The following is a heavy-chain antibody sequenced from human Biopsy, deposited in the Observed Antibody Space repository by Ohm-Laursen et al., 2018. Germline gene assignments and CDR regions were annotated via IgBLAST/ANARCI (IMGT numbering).Heavy chain of an antibody. D-gene: IGHD2-15*01. CDR3: AGESGFVSDGSFKYYHYYGMDV. Sequence: SHTLSFTGTVSGDPGSKYYWSRIRQPPGKGLEWIVHIYYSVMTYYNSSLHSLVSISVDTTSNQVSLTLSSVIAANTAVYYCAGESGFVSDGSFKYYHYYGMDVWGQGTKVTVSS. CDR2: IYYSVMT. V-gene: IGHV4-59*02. CDR1: GDPGSKYY. J-gene: IGHJ6*02.